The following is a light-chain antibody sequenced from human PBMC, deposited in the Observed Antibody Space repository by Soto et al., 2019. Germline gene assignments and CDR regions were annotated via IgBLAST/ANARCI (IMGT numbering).Light chain of an antibody. CDR3: SSYTSTRTSV. J-gene: IGLJ1*01. CDR1: SSDVGGYNY. Sequence: QSALTQPASVSGSPGQSITISCTGTSSDVGGYNYVSWYQQHPGKAPKLMIYDVNNRLSGVSDRFSGSKSGNTASLTISGLQAEDEADYYCSSYTSTRTSVFGTGTKVTVL. V-gene: IGLV2-14*01. CDR2: DVN.